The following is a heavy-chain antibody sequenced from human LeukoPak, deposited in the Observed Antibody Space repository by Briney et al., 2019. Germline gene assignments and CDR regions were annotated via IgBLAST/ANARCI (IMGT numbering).Heavy chain of an antibody. CDR3: ARASHSSHFDY. D-gene: IGHD6-6*01. J-gene: IGHJ4*02. Sequence: GRSLRLSCTASGFTFGDYAMSWFRQAPGKGLEGVGFIRSKAYGGTTEYAASVKGRFTISRDDSKSIAYLQMNSLKTEDTAVYYCARASHSSHFDYWGQGTLVTVSS. CDR2: IRSKAYGGTT. CDR1: GFTFGDYA. V-gene: IGHV3-49*03.